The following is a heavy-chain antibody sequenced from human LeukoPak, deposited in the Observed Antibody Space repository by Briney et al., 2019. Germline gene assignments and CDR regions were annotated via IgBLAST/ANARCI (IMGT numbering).Heavy chain of an antibody. Sequence: GGSLRLSCAASGFTFSNSAMSWVRQAPGKGLEWVSTLSGSGITTYYADSVKGRFTISRDNSKNTLYLQMNSLRAEDTAVYYCARGRLGDRGFEFFFDNWGQGTLVTVSS. D-gene: IGHD3-16*01. V-gene: IGHV3-23*01. CDR1: GFTFSNSA. J-gene: IGHJ4*02. CDR3: ARGRLGDRGFEFFFDN. CDR2: LSGSGITT.